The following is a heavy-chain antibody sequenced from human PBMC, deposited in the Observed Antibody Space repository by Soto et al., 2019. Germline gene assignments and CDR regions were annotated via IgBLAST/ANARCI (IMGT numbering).Heavy chain of an antibody. CDR3: AKGKYEFWSPYYFDS. Sequence: GGSLRLSCVGTGLNFDYFAMHWVRQAPGKGLEWVSGITWNSRVLAYADSVKGRFTISRDNARNSLYLQMDSLRDEDTALYYCAKGKYEFWSPYYFDSWGQGTLVTVSS. CDR2: ITWNSRVL. D-gene: IGHD3-3*01. V-gene: IGHV3-9*01. CDR1: GLNFDYFA. J-gene: IGHJ4*02.